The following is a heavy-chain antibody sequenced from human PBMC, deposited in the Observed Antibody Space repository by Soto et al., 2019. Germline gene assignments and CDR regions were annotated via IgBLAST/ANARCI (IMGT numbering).Heavy chain of an antibody. CDR2: IYQSGST. V-gene: IGHV4-30-2*06. CDR3: ARGDYNDYFDF. Sequence: QVQLQESGPGLVKPSQTLSLTCAVSGVSINTGGYSWNWIRQSPGKALEWMGHIYQSGSTYYKPSLKGRITISVDMSNNDFSLEVTSVTAADTAVYFCARGDYNDYFDFWGQGALVTVSS. J-gene: IGHJ4*02. CDR1: GVSINTGGYS. D-gene: IGHD4-4*01.